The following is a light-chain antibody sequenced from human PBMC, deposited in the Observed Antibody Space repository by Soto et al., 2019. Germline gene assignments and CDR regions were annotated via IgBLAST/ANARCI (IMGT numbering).Light chain of an antibody. J-gene: IGKJ1*01. CDR1: RGIINN. CDR3: QQYGSSPRT. CDR2: SAS. Sequence: EIVMTHFPATLSVSPGERATLSCRASRGIINNLAWYQQKHGQAPRVLIYSASYRAAGIPDRFSGSGSGTDFTLTISRLEPEDFAVYYCQQYGSSPRTFGQGTKVDIK. V-gene: IGKV3-20*01.